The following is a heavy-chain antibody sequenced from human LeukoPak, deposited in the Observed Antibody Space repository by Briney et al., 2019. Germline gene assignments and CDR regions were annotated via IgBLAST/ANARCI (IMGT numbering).Heavy chain of an antibody. J-gene: IGHJ5*02. CDR2: IYYSGST. V-gene: IGHV4-30-4*08. Sequence: TLSLTCTVSGGSISSGDYYWSWIRQPPGKGLEWIGYIYYSGSTYYNPSLKSRVTISVDTSKNQFSLKLTSVTAADTAVYYCARDVFFRAHNWFDPWGQGTLVTVSS. CDR3: ARDVFFRAHNWFDP. D-gene: IGHD3-16*01. CDR1: GGSISSGDYY.